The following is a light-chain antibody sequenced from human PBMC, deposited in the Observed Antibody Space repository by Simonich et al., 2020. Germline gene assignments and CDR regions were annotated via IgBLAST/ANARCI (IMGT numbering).Light chain of an antibody. J-gene: IGKJ4*01. CDR1: QSVLYSSHNKNS. CDR2: WAS. Sequence: DILMTQSPDSLAVSLGERATINCKSSQSVLYSSHNKNSLAWYQQKPGKPPKLLIYWASTRESGVPDRFSGSGSGTDLTLTISSLQAEDVAVYYCQQYYSTPLTFGGGTKVEIK. V-gene: IGKV4-1*01. CDR3: QQYYSTPLT.